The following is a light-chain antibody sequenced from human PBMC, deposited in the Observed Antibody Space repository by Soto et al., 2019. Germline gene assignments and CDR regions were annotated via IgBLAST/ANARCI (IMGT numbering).Light chain of an antibody. CDR3: QQYNNWPPWT. CDR2: GAS. J-gene: IGKJ1*01. Sequence: EIVMTQSPATLSVSPVERATLSCRASQSVSSNLAWYQQKPGQAPRLLIYGASTRATGIPARFSGSGSGTEFTLTLSSLQSEDFAVYYCQQYNNWPPWTLGQGTKVDIK. V-gene: IGKV3-15*01. CDR1: QSVSSN.